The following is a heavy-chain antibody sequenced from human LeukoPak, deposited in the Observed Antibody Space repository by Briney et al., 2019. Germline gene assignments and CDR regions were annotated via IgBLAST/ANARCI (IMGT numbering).Heavy chain of an antibody. Sequence: GGSLRLSCSASGFTFSAYAMYWVRQAPGKGLDFASGISSNGDRLFYADSVKGRFTISRDNSKNTLYLQMSSLTADDTAVYYCVKITSVTGGDCWGQGSRLTVSS. CDR2: ISSNGDRL. J-gene: IGHJ4*02. D-gene: IGHD1-1*01. CDR3: VKITSVTGGDC. V-gene: IGHV3-64D*09. CDR1: GFTFSAYA.